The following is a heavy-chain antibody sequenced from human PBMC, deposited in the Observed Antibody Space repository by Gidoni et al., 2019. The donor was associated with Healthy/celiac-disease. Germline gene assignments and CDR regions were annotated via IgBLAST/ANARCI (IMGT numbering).Heavy chain of an antibody. Sequence: SGGSISSSSYYWGWIRQPPGKGLEWIGSIYYSGSTYYNPSLKSRVTISVDTSKNQFSLKLSSVTAADTAVYYCARPGDGYNEFDYWGQGTLVTVSS. CDR3: ARPGDGYNEFDY. D-gene: IGHD5-12*01. J-gene: IGHJ4*02. CDR1: GGSISSSSYY. CDR2: IYYSGST. V-gene: IGHV4-39*01.